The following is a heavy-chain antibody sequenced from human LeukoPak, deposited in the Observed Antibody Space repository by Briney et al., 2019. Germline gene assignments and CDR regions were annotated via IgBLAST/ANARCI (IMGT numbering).Heavy chain of an antibody. D-gene: IGHD2-21*01. CDR3: ARAYGRTGSYFVY. Sequence: PSETLSLTCAVYGGSFSGYYWSWIRQPPGKGLEWIGEINHSGSTNYNPSLKSRVTISVDTSKNQFSLKLSSVTAADTAVYYCARAYGRTGSYFVYWGEGNLVTVSS. CDR1: GGSFSGYY. V-gene: IGHV4-34*01. J-gene: IGHJ4*02. CDR2: INHSGST.